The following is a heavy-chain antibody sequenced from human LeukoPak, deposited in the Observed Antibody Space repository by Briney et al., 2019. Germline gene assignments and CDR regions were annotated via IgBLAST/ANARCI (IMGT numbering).Heavy chain of an antibody. CDR3: ARDDCSGGSCYSL. Sequence: NPSGTLSLTCAVSGGSISSSNWWSWVRQPPGKGLEWIGEIYHSESTNYNPSLKSRVTISLDKSKNHFSLKLSSVTAADTAVYYCARDDCSGGSCYSLWGQGTLVTVSS. D-gene: IGHD2-15*01. CDR2: IYHSEST. J-gene: IGHJ4*02. V-gene: IGHV4-4*02. CDR1: GGSISSSNW.